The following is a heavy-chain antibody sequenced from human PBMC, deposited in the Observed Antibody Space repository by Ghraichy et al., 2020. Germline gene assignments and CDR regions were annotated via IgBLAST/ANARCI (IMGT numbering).Heavy chain of an antibody. D-gene: IGHD2-21*02. V-gene: IGHV1-24*01. CDR3: ATVVVECGGDCPFGY. J-gene: IGHJ4*02. CDR1: GYTLTELS. CDR2: FDPEDGET. Sequence: ASVKVSCKVSGYTLTELSMHWVRQAPGKGLEWMGGFDPEDGETIYAQKFLGRVTMTEDTFTDTAYMELSSLRSEDTAVYYCATVVVECGGDCPFGYWGQGTLVTVSS.